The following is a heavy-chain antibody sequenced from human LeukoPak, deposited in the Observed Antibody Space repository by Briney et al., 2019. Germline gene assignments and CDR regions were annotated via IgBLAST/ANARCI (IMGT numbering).Heavy chain of an antibody. CDR3: ARGSAAHSDIVATIFGHAFDI. Sequence: GGSPRLSCAASRFTFSDFALHWVRQAPGKGLEWVALISYDGTNTYYEDSVKGRFTISRDNSKNTLYLQMSSLRAEDTAVYYCARGSAAHSDIVATIFGHAFDIWGQGTVVTVSS. CDR1: RFTFSDFA. D-gene: IGHD5-12*01. CDR2: ISYDGTNT. J-gene: IGHJ3*02. V-gene: IGHV3-30*04.